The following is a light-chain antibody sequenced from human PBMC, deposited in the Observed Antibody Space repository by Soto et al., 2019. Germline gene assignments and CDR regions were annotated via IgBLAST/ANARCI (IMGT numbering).Light chain of an antibody. CDR3: QVWDISSGHVV. V-gene: IGLV3-21*01. CDR1: NIGSKS. Sequence: SYELTQPPSVSVAPGKTASVACGGSNIGSKSVQWYQKKSGQAPVLVMYYDSDRPSGIPERFSGSNSGNTVTLTISTVEGGDEADYYCQVWDISSGHVVFGGGTKLTVL. J-gene: IGLJ2*01. CDR2: YDS.